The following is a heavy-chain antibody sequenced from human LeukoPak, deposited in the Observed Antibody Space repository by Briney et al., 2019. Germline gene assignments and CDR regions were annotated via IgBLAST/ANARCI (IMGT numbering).Heavy chain of an antibody. CDR1: GGSISSGDYY. V-gene: IGHV4-30-4*01. J-gene: IGHJ4*02. CDR3: ARAQAGLRSYPFDY. CDR2: IYYSGST. D-gene: IGHD3/OR15-3a*01. Sequence: SQTLSLTCTVSGGSISSGDYYWSWIRQPPGKGLEWIGYIYYSGSTYYNPSLKSRVTISVDTSKNQFSLKLSSVTAADTAVYYCARAQAGLRSYPFDYWGQGTLVTVSS.